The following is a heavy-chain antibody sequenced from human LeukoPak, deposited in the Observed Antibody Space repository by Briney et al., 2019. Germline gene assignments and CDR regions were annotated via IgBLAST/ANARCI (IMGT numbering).Heavy chain of an antibody. Sequence: PGGSLRLSCAASGFTFSSYAMHWVRQAPGKGLDWVSVISYDGSNKYYADSVKGRFTISRDNAKNSLYLEMNSLRDEDTAVYYCARGHCSGASCYSRNFDYWGQGTLVTVSS. CDR3: ARGHCSGASCYSRNFDY. CDR1: GFTFSSYA. D-gene: IGHD2-15*01. J-gene: IGHJ4*02. CDR2: ISYDGSNK. V-gene: IGHV3-30-3*01.